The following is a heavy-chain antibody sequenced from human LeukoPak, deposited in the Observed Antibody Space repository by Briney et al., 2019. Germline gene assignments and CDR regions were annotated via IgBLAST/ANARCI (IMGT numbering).Heavy chain of an antibody. CDR3: ARDRSTVAGIDY. Sequence: GGSLRLSCAASGFTFSSYAMSWVRQAPGKGLEWVSAISGSGGSTYYADSVKGRFTISRDNAKNSLYLQMNSLRAEDTAVYYCARDRSTVAGIDYWGQGTLVTVSS. CDR2: ISGSGGST. J-gene: IGHJ4*02. D-gene: IGHD6-19*01. CDR1: GFTFSSYA. V-gene: IGHV3-23*01.